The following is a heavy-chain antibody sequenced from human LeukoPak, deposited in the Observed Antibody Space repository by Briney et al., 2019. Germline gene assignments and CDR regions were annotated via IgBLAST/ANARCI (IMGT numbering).Heavy chain of an antibody. V-gene: IGHV3-48*04. CDR1: GFTFSSYS. CDR2: ISSTSSTI. D-gene: IGHD3-22*01. CDR3: AREGGYYDSSGYFGY. J-gene: IGHJ4*02. Sequence: PGGSLRLSCAASGFTFSSYSMNWVRQAPGQGPEGVSYISSTSSTIYYADSVKGRFTISRDNAKNSLYLQMNSLRAEDTAVYYCAREGGYYDSSGYFGYWGQGTLVTVSS.